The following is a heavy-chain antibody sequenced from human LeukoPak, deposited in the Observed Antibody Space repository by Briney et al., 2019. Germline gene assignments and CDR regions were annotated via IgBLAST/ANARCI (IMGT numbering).Heavy chain of an antibody. V-gene: IGHV4-34*01. CDR3: AREGVTMVRGVNAGIDY. Sequence: TSETLSLTCAVYGGSFSGYYWSWIRQPPGKGLEWIGSIYYSGSTYYNPSLKSRVTISVDTSKNQFSLKLSSVTAADTAVYYCAREGVTMVRGVNAGIDYWGQGTLVTVSS. CDR2: IYYSGST. J-gene: IGHJ4*02. CDR1: GGSFSGYY. D-gene: IGHD3-10*01.